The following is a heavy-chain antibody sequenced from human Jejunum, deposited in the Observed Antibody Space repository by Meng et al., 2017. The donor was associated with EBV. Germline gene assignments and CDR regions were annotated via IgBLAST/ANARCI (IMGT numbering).Heavy chain of an antibody. CDR2: IYYSGNT. J-gene: IGHJ5*02. CDR3: ARGLRYFDWYASFSRFDT. D-gene: IGHD3-9*01. Sequence: QLHLQESGPGLVQPSEPLSLTCPVSGASISTSTYYWGWIRQPPGKGLEWIGSIYYSGNTYYNPSLKSRVTISLDTSENQFSLKLNSVTAADTAMYYCARGLRYFDWYASFSRFDTWDQGNLVTV. CDR1: GASISTSTYY. V-gene: IGHV4-39*07.